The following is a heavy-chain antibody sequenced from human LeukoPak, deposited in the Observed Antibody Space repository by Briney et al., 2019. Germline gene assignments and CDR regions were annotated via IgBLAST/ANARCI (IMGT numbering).Heavy chain of an antibody. J-gene: IGHJ5*02. CDR2: IRYDGSNK. D-gene: IGHD3-3*01. V-gene: IGHV3-30*02. CDR1: GFTFSSYG. CDR3: AGEPYYDFWSDLPHHWFDP. Sequence: GGSLRLSCAASGFTFSSYGMHWVRQAPGKGLEWVAFIRYDGSNKYYADSVKGRFTISRDNSKNTLYLQMNSLRAEDTAVYYCAGEPYYDFWSDLPHHWFDPWGQGTLVTVSS.